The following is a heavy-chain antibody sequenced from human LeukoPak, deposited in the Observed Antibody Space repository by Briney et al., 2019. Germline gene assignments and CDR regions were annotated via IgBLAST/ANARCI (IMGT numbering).Heavy chain of an antibody. J-gene: IGHJ3*02. D-gene: IGHD5-12*01. V-gene: IGHV4-61*03. Sequence: SETPSLTCTVSGGSIGDSISPYCYNWIRLTPGKGLEWIGYIVYTGTTHYNPSLGSRVIMSIDTSKNHFSLNLSSVTAADTAIYYCARASINPERRAFDMWSQGSLVTVSA. CDR3: ARASINPERRAFDM. CDR1: GGSIGDSISPYC. CDR2: IVYTGTT.